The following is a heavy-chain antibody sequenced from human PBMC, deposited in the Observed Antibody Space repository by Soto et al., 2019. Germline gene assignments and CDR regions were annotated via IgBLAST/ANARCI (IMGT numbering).Heavy chain of an antibody. CDR3: VRGGDGGAFDI. V-gene: IGHV4-39*02. CDR2: IHDGVTA. J-gene: IGHJ3*02. Sequence: QLRLEESGPGLVKPSVTLSLTCTLSGYTLDTSMYFWAWLRQPPGKGLEWIANIHDGVTAEYDPNLRSRATSSVDTAKTNFYRNRRSVTPADTAVYFCVRGGDGGAFDIWGRGKLVSVSS. D-gene: IGHD2-21*02. CDR1: GYTLDTSMYF.